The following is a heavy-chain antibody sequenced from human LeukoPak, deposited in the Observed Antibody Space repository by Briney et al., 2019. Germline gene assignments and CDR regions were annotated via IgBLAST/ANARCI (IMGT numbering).Heavy chain of an antibody. D-gene: IGHD6-19*01. CDR1: GFTFSSYV. Sequence: GGSLRLSCAASGFTFSSYVMHWVRQAPGKGLEWVAVIWYDGSNKYYADSVKGRFTISRDNSKNTLYLQMNSLRAEDTVVYYCARDIAVAGNYDYWGQGTLVTVSS. CDR3: ARDIAVAGNYDY. J-gene: IGHJ4*02. CDR2: IWYDGSNK. V-gene: IGHV3-33*01.